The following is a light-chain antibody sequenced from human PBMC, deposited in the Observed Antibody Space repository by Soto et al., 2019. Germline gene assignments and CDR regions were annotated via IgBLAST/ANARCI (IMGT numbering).Light chain of an antibody. J-gene: IGKJ1*01. CDR1: QSISSW. CDR2: KAS. V-gene: IGKV1-5*03. CDR3: QQYYSFPLWT. Sequence: IQFTQSPSTLSSSLVDRVTITCRASQSISSWLAWYQQKPGKAPKLLIYKASSLESGVPSRFSGSGSGTDFTLTISCLQSEDFASYYCQQYYSFPLWTFGQGTKVDIK.